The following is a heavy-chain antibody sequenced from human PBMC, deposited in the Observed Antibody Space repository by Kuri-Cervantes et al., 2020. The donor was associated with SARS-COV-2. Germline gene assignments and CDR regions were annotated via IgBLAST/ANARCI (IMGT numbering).Heavy chain of an antibody. J-gene: IGHJ5*02. CDR1: GYSISSGYY. Sequence: SQTLSLTCAVPGYSISSGYYWGWLRQPPGKGLEWIGSIYHSGSTYYNPSLKSRVTISVDTSKNQFSLKLSSVTAADTAVYYCARALSGLSNVLLWFGEKLRFDPWGQGTLVTVSS. CDR2: IYHSGST. CDR3: ARALSGLSNVLLWFGEKLRFDP. V-gene: IGHV4-38-2*01. D-gene: IGHD3-10*01.